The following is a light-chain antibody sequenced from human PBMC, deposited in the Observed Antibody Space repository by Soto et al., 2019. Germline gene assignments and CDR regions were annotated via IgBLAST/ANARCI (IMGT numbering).Light chain of an antibody. CDR3: QQYNSYWT. Sequence: DIQMTQSPSTLSASVGDSVTITCRASQSISSWLAWYQQKPGKXPXXLIYDASSLESGVPSRFSGSGSGTEFTLTISSLQPDDFATYYCQQYNSYWTFGQGTKVDNK. J-gene: IGKJ1*01. CDR2: DAS. V-gene: IGKV1-5*01. CDR1: QSISSW.